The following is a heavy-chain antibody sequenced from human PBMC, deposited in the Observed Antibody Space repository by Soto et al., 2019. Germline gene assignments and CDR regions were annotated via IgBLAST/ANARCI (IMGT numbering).Heavy chain of an antibody. V-gene: IGHV4-4*02. CDR2: IYQSGKT. Sequence: QVRLQESGPGLVRPWGTLSLTCTVSGGSVSTSDWWAWVRQAPGKGLQWIGEIYQSGKTHYNPSLQSQVTVSVERSRNEFSLNLNYLTAADTAVYYCARLTSKGPRFDSWGQGSLVTVSS. J-gene: IGHJ4*02. CDR3: ARLTSKGPRFDS. CDR1: GGSVSTSDW.